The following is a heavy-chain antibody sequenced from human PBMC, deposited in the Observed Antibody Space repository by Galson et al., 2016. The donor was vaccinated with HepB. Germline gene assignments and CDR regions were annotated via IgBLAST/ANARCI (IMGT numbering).Heavy chain of an antibody. D-gene: IGHD3-3*01. CDR2: INPSDSYA. V-gene: IGHV5-10-1*01. Sequence: QSGAEVKKPGESLRISCKGSGYRFTNYWITWVRQMPGKGLEWMGRINPSDSYANYSPSFQGHVTISADKSISTAYLQWRSLKASDTAMYYCATLEWLHDYWGQGTLVTVSS. CDR1: GYRFTNYW. CDR3: ATLEWLHDY. J-gene: IGHJ4*02.